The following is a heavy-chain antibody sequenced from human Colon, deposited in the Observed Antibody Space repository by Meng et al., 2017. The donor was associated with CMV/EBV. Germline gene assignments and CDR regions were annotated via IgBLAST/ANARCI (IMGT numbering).Heavy chain of an antibody. Sequence: SVKVSCKASGGSFSNYAIGWVRQAPGQGLEWMGGVIPMLGFRNYAQKFQGRVSITADKSTNTAFMELSSLRSEDTAVYYCARALKCNSTSCYTKYYYGLDVWGQGTTVTVSS. V-gene: IGHV1-69*10. CDR2: VIPMLGFR. CDR1: GGSFSNYA. D-gene: IGHD2-2*02. CDR3: ARALKCNSTSCYTKYYYGLDV. J-gene: IGHJ6*02.